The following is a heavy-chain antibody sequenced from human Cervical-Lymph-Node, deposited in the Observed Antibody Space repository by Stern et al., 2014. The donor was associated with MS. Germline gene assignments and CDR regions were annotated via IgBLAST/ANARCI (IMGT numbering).Heavy chain of an antibody. V-gene: IGHV1-46*01. J-gene: IGHJ4*02. CDR3: AISNSDDY. CDR1: GYIYTSYN. CDR2: INPGSGTT. Sequence: VQLVESGAEVKKPGASVKVSCKAFGYIYTSYNIHWVRQAPGQGLEWMGIINPGSGTTNYTHKFQCRITMTRDTSTGTVYMDLRSLRSTDTAVYYCAISNSDDYWGQGTLVTVSS. D-gene: IGHD4-11*01.